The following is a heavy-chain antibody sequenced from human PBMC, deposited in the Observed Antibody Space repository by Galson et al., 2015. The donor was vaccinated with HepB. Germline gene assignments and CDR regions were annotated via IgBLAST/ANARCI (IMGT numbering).Heavy chain of an antibody. V-gene: IGHV4-4*02. CDR1: GFTFRSYAM. CDR2: TYHTGNT. CDR3: ARQLALPPRHDCFNY. D-gene: IGHD5-18*01. J-gene: IGHJ4*02. Sequence: SLRLSCAASGFTFRSYAMSWVRQAPGKGLEWIGETYHTGNTNYNPSLKSRVTISVDKSKNQSSLILNSVTAADTAVYYCARQLALPPRHDCFNYWGQGALVTVSS.